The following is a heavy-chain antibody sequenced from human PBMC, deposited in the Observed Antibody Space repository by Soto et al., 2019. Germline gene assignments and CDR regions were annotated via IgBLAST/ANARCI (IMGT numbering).Heavy chain of an antibody. D-gene: IGHD4-4*01. J-gene: IGHJ6*03. CDR1: GYTFTSYG. Sequence: ASVKVSCKASGYTFTSYGISRVRQAPGQGLEWMGWISAYNGNTNYAQKLQGRVTMTIDTSTSTAYMELRSLSSEDTAVYYCARVVGSVMTTVTGPRPTHLNYMDVWGKGTTVTVSS. V-gene: IGHV1-18*01. CDR2: ISAYNGNT. CDR3: ARVVGSVMTTVTGPRPTHLNYMDV.